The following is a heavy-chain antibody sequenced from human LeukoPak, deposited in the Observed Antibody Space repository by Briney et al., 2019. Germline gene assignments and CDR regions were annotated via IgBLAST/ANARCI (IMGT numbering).Heavy chain of an antibody. J-gene: IGHJ4*02. CDR2: ISTSSSTI. CDR3: ARVLLWFGELLYHGVDY. CDR1: GFTFSSYS. D-gene: IGHD3-10*01. V-gene: IGHV3-48*04. Sequence: GGSLRLSCAASGFTFSSYSMNWVRQAPGKGLEWVSYISTSSSTINYADSVKGRFTISRDNAKNSLYLQMNSLRAEDSAVYYCARVLLWFGELLYHGVDYWGQGTLVTVSS.